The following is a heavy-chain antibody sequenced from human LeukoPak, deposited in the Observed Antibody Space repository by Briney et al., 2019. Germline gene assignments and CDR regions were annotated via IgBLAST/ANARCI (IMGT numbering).Heavy chain of an antibody. J-gene: IGHJ1*01. D-gene: IGHD6-13*01. CDR1: GYSFTGYY. V-gene: IGHV1-2*02. CDR2: INPNSGGT. Sequence: ASVKVSCKAAGYSFTGYYMHWVRQAPGQGLEWMGWINPNSGGTNYAQKFQGRVTMTRDTSISTAYMGLSRLRSDDTAVYHCARGYPLSTTAAGTYFQHWGQGTLVTVSS. CDR3: ARGYPLSTTAAGTYFQH.